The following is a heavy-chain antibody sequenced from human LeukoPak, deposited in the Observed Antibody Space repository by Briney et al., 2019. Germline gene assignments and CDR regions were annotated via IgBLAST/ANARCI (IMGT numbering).Heavy chain of an antibody. CDR3: AATVGWYFAL. D-gene: IGHD4-23*01. CDR1: GASISSYY. CDR2: IDYNGST. V-gene: IGHV4-59*01. Sequence: SETLSLTCTVSGASISSYYWSWIRQPPGKGLEWIGFIDYNGSTNYNPSLKSRVTISVDTSKTQFSLKLSSVTAADTAVYYCAATVGWYFALWGRGTLVTVSS. J-gene: IGHJ2*01.